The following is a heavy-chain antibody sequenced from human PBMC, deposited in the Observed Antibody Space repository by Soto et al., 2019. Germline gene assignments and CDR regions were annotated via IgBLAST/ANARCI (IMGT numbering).Heavy chain of an antibody. Sequence: SETLSLTCTVSGGSISSNSYYWGWIRQXPGKGLEWIGSIYYSGSTYYNPSLKSRVTISVDTSKNQFSLELSSVTAAETAVYYCASIRRDIASAPFDNWGKGTLVTVYS. J-gene: IGHJ4*02. V-gene: IGHV4-39*01. CDR2: IYYSGST. CDR1: GGSISSNSYY. D-gene: IGHD3-16*02. CDR3: ASIRRDIASAPFDN.